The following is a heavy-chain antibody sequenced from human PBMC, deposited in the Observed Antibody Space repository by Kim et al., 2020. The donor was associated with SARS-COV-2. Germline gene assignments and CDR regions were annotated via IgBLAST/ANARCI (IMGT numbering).Heavy chain of an antibody. J-gene: IGHJ2*01. V-gene: IGHV3-13*01. D-gene: IGHD2-2*01. CDR3: ARMPENWYFDR. Sequence: YQPGSVNGRFTIYRENAKNSLYLQMNSLRAGDTVVYYCARMPENWYFDRWGRGTLVTVSS.